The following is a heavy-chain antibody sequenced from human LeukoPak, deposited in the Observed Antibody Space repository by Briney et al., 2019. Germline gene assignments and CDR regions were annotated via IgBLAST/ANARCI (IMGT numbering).Heavy chain of an antibody. D-gene: IGHD5/OR15-5a*01. V-gene: IGHV4-59*08. CDR1: GASINSHW. CDR2: IHHSGET. CDR3: ATQVLFDSNQYSYWFDP. Sequence: PSGTLSLTCSVSGASINSHWWSWIRQPPGRGLEWIAYIHHSGETNYNPSLKSRVTISLDTSKNQVSLMLTSVTAADTAVYFCATQVLFDSNQYSYWFDPWGQGTLVTVSS. J-gene: IGHJ5*02.